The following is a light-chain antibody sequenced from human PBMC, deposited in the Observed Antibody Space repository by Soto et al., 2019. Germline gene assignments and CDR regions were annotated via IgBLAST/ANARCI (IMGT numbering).Light chain of an antibody. CDR1: QSVSSSY. V-gene: IGKV3-20*01. J-gene: IGKJ2*01. CDR3: QQYGSSVYT. Sequence: EIVLTQSPGTLSLSPGERATLSCRASQSVSSSYLAWYQQKPGQAPRLLIYVASSRATGIPDRFSGSGSGTDFTLTISRLEPEDFAVYYCQQYGSSVYTFGQGTKLEIK. CDR2: VAS.